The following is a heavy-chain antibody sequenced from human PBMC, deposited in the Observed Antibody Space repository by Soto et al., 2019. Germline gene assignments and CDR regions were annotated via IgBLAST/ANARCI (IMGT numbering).Heavy chain of an antibody. J-gene: IGHJ3*01. D-gene: IGHD3-22*01. V-gene: IGHV1-69*06. CDR3: VRDRRIYYSDPHDEFVASDYEV. CDR1: GGIFGSHG. CDR2: FIPIFRTL. Sequence: QVQLIQSEAEVKKPGSSVRVSCTASGGIFGSHGFSWVRQAPGQRLEWVGGFIPIFRTLTYTEKFQARVRLAADKSTNTVYLDMSSLTSEDTAVYYCVRDRRIYYSDPHDEFVASDYEVWGQGTMVSVSS.